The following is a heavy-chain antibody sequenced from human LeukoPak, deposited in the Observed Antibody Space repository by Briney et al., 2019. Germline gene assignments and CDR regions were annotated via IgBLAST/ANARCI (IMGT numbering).Heavy chain of an antibody. CDR3: AKFLWFGELSSYYFDY. CDR1: GFTFSSYS. D-gene: IGHD3-10*01. CDR2: ISGSGGST. J-gene: IGHJ4*02. Sequence: PGGSLRLSCAASGFTFSSYSMNWVRQAPGKGLEWVSAISGSGGSTYYADSVKGRFTISRDNSKNTLYLQMNSLRAEDTAVYYCAKFLWFGELSSYYFDYWGQGTLVTVSS. V-gene: IGHV3-23*01.